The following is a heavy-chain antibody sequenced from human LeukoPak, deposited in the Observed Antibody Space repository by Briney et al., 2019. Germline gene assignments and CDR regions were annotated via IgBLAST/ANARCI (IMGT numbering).Heavy chain of an antibody. Sequence: GGSLRLSCAASGFTISSYAMSWVRQAPGKGLEWVSAISGSGGSTYYADSVRGRFTISRDNSKNTLYLQMNSLRAEDTAVYYCAKGGPYSNYGPIDYWGQGTLVTVSS. CDR3: AKGGPYSNYGPIDY. V-gene: IGHV3-23*01. J-gene: IGHJ4*02. CDR2: ISGSGGST. CDR1: GFTISSYA. D-gene: IGHD4-11*01.